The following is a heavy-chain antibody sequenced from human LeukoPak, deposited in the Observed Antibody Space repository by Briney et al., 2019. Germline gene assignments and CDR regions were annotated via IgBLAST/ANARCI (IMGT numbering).Heavy chain of an antibody. Sequence: SETLSLTCAVYGGSFSGYYWSWIRQPPGKGLEWIGEINHSGSTNYNPSLKSRVTISVDTSKNQFSLELSSVTAADTAVYYCARERIVGATEFDYWGQGTLVTVSS. CDR3: ARERIVGATEFDY. J-gene: IGHJ4*02. V-gene: IGHV4-34*01. CDR2: INHSGST. CDR1: GGSFSGYY. D-gene: IGHD1-26*01.